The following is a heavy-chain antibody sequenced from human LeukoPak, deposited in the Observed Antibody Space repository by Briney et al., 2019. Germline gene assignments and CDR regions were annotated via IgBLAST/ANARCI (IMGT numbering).Heavy chain of an antibody. J-gene: IGHJ4*02. V-gene: IGHV3-9*01. Sequence: GGSLRLSCAASGFTFDDYAMHWVRQAPGKGLEWVSGISWNSGSIGYADSVKGRFTISRDNAKNSLYLQMNSLRAEDTALYYCAKARGVVGANFDYWGQGTLVTVFS. D-gene: IGHD1-26*01. CDR1: GFTFDDYA. CDR2: ISWNSGSI. CDR3: AKARGVVGANFDY.